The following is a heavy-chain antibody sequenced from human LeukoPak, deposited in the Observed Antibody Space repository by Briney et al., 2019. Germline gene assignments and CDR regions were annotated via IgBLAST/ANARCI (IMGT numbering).Heavy chain of an antibody. CDR3: ARVAGVDIVATIKGGFDY. V-gene: IGHV1-2*02. Sequence: ASVKVSCKASGYTFTGYYMHWVRQAPGQGLEWMGWINPNSGGTNYAQKFQGRVTMTRDTSISTAYMELSRLRSDDTAVYYCARVAGVDIVATIKGGFDYWGQGTLVTVSS. CDR1: GYTFTGYY. D-gene: IGHD5-12*01. CDR2: INPNSGGT. J-gene: IGHJ4*02.